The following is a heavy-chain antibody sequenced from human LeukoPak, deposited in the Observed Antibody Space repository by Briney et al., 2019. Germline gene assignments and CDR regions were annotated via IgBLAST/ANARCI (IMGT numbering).Heavy chain of an antibody. CDR2: NIPIFGTA. D-gene: IGHD3-10*01. J-gene: IGHJ4*02. Sequence: SSVKVSCKGYGGTFSSYAISWVRQAPVEGLEWMGGNIPIFGTANYAQKFQGRVTISADESTSTAYMELSSLRTEDTAMYYCARGKDGSGSFYFDYWGQGTLVTVSS. CDR1: GGTFSSYA. V-gene: IGHV1-69*13. CDR3: ARGKDGSGSFYFDY.